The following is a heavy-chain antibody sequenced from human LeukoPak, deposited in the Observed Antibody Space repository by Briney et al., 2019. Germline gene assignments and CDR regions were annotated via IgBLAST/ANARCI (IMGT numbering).Heavy chain of an antibody. CDR1: GFTSSSYS. CDR3: ARHRGDSSGWFYWYFDL. Sequence: GGSLRLSCAASGFTSSSYSMNWVRQAPGKGLEWVSYISSSSSIIYYADSVEGRFTISRDNAKNSLYLQMNSLRAEDTAVYYCARHRGDSSGWFYWYFDLWGRGTLVTVSS. J-gene: IGHJ2*01. D-gene: IGHD6-19*01. CDR2: ISSSSSII. V-gene: IGHV3-48*01.